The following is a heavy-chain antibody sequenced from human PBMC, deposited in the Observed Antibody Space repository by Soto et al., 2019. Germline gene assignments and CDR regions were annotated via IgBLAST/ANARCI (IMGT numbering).Heavy chain of an antibody. CDR2: IFYTGVT. CDR3: VRVLDSSWYADL. Sequence: QVQLQESGPGLVKPSETLSLTCSVSGGSVSNASFYWTWIRQAPGTGLEYIGYIFYTGVTNYNPSRSSRVTISLDTSKHHFSLKLNAMTAADTAVYYCVRVLDSSWYADLWGRGTLVTVSS. CDR1: GGSVSNASFY. D-gene: IGHD3-22*01. V-gene: IGHV4-61*03. J-gene: IGHJ2*01.